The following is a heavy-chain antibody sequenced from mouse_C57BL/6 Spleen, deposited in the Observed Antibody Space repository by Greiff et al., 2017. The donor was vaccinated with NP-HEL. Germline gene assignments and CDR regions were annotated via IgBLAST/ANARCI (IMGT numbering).Heavy chain of an antibody. J-gene: IGHJ4*01. CDR2: INPSSGYT. Sequence: VQLQQSGAELAKPGASVKLSCKASGYTFTSYWMHWVKQRPGQGLEWIGYINPSSGYTKYNQKFKDKATLTADKSSSTAYMQLSSLTYEDSAVYYCARGDYGKYYAMDYWGQGTSVTVSS. CDR3: ARGDYGKYYAMDY. CDR1: GYTFTSYW. V-gene: IGHV1-7*01. D-gene: IGHD1-1*02.